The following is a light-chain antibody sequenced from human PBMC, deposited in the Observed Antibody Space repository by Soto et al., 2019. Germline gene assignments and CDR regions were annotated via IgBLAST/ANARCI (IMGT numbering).Light chain of an antibody. CDR3: QQYTNWPPSLT. CDR2: GAS. J-gene: IGKJ4*01. Sequence: EIVMTQSPATLSVSPGERATLSCRASQSVSSNLAWYQQKPGQAPRLLIYGASTRATGIPARFSGSGSGTEFTLTIRILQSDDVLVYYCQQYTNWPPSLTFGGGTKVEIK. CDR1: QSVSSN. V-gene: IGKV3-15*01.